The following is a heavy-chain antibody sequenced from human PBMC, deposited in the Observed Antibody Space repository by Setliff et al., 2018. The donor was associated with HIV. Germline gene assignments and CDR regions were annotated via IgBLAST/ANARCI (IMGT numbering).Heavy chain of an antibody. J-gene: IGHJ1*01. Sequence: SETLSLTCAVYGGSFSGYHWSWIRQSPGKGLEWIGYIYYSGSTYYNPSLKSRVTISVDTSKKQFSLKLSSVIAADTAVYYCARHHNTMVREVAYFQHWGQGTLVTVSS. V-gene: IGHV4-34*01. D-gene: IGHD3-10*01. CDR1: GGSFSGYH. CDR2: IYYSGST. CDR3: ARHHNTMVREVAYFQH.